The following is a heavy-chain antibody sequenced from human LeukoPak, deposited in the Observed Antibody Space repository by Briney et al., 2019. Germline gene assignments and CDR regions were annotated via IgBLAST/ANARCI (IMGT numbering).Heavy chain of an antibody. Sequence: PSETLSLTCTVSGGSISSYYWSWIRQPPGKGLEWIGNIYYSGSTNYNPSLKSRVTISVDTSKNQFSLKLSSVTAADTAVYYCVLTSSWYYFDYWGQGTLVTVSS. D-gene: IGHD6-13*01. V-gene: IGHV4-59*01. CDR1: GGSISSYY. CDR3: VLTSSWYYFDY. J-gene: IGHJ4*02. CDR2: IYYSGST.